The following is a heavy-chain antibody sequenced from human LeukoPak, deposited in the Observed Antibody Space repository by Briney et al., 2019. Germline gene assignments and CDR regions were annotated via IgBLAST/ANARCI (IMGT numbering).Heavy chain of an antibody. D-gene: IGHD3-16*02. CDR1: GYTFNSYA. Sequence: ASVKVSCKASGYTFNSYAMHWVRQATGQRLERMGWINAGNGNTKYSQKFQGRVTITRDTSASTAYMELSSLRSEDTAVYYCARDHGDYVWGSYRYTELDYWGQGTLVTVSS. V-gene: IGHV1-3*01. CDR2: INAGNGNT. CDR3: ARDHGDYVWGSYRYTELDY. J-gene: IGHJ4*02.